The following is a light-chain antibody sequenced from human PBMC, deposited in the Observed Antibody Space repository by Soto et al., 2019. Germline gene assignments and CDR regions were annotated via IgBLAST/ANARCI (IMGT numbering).Light chain of an antibody. CDR1: SSDVGGYNY. CDR2: DVR. Sequence: SVLTQPASVSGSPGQSITLSCTGTSSDVGGYNYVSWYQQHPGKAPKLMIYDVRNRPSGVSNRFSGSKSVNTASLTISGLQAEDEADYYCSSYTAVSTYVFGTGTKVTVL. V-gene: IGLV2-14*01. J-gene: IGLJ1*01. CDR3: SSYTAVSTYV.